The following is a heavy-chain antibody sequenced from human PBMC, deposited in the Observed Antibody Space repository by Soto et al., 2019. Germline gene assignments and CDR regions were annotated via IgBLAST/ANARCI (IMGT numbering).Heavy chain of an antibody. Sequence: QVQLVQSGAEVKKPGSSVKVSCKASGGTFSSYAISWVRQAPGQGLEWMGGIIPIFGTANYAQKFQGRVTITADXXTXTXXMVLSSLRSEDTAVYYCARDFYYGSGSPRYYGMDVWGQGTTVTVSS. D-gene: IGHD3-10*01. CDR1: GGTFSSYA. CDR2: IIPIFGTA. CDR3: ARDFYYGSGSPRYYGMDV. J-gene: IGHJ6*02. V-gene: IGHV1-69*12.